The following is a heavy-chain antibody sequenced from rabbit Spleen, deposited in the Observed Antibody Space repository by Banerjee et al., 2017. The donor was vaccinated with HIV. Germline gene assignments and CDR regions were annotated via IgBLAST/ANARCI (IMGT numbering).Heavy chain of an antibody. CDR3: ARDTSSSFSSYGMDL. Sequence: QSLEESGGDLVKPGASLTLTCTASGVSFSGSSYMCWVRQAPGKGLEWIACIETGSSGFTYYASWAKGRFTISKTSSTTVTLQVTSLTAADTATYFCARDTSSSFSSYGMDLWGPGTPRHRL. CDR1: GVSFSGSSY. J-gene: IGHJ6*01. V-gene: IGHV1S40*01. CDR2: IETGSSGFT. D-gene: IGHD1-1*01.